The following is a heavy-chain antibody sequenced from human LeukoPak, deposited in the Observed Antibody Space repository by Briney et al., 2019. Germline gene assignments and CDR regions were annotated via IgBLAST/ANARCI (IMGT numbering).Heavy chain of an antibody. V-gene: IGHV3-9*01. CDR2: ISWNSGSI. CDR3: AKDKFSSSWRGYFDY. J-gene: IGHJ4*02. D-gene: IGHD6-13*01. CDR1: GFTFSSYA. Sequence: GGSLRLSCAASGFTFSSYAMNWVRQAPGKGLEWVSGISWNSGSIGYADSVKGRFTISRDNAKNSLYLQMNSLRAEDTALYYCAKDKFSSSWRGYFDYWGQGTLVTVSS.